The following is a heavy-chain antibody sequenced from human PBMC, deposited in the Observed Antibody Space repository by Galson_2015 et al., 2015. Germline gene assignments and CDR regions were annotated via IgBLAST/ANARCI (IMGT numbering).Heavy chain of an antibody. CDR2: ISSDAKNK. J-gene: IGHJ5*01. CDR1: GFIFSSYH. CDR3: ARESDHGSGRAGWFDF. D-gene: IGHD3-10*01. Sequence: SLRLSCAASGFIFSSYHMHWVRQAPGKGLEWAAVISSDAKNKDYAESVKGRFTISRDTSTNTVSLQMDSLRVEDTAVYYCARESDHGSGRAGWFDFWGQGTRVDVSS. V-gene: IGHV3-30*04.